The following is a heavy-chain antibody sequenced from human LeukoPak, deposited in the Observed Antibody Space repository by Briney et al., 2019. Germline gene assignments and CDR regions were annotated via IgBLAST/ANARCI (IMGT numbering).Heavy chain of an antibody. CDR3: ARDHQVFDYYGPGSSVDY. V-gene: IGHV3-30-3*01. J-gene: IGHJ4*02. D-gene: IGHD3-10*01. CDR2: ISYDGSNK. Sequence: GGSLRLSCAASGFTFSSYAMHWVRQAPGKGLEWVAVISYDGSNKYYADSVKGRFTISRDNSKNTLYLQMNSLRAEDTAVYYCARDHQVFDYYGPGSSVDYWGQGTLVTVSS. CDR1: GFTFSSYA.